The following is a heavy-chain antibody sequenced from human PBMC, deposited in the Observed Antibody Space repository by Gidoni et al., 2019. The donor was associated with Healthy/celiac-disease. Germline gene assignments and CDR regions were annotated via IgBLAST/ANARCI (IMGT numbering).Heavy chain of an antibody. J-gene: IGHJ6*03. Sequence: QVQLQESGPGLVKPSGTLSLTCAVSGGPISSSNWWSWVRQPPGKGLEWIGEIYHSGSTNYNPSLKSRVTISVDKSKNQFSLKLSSVTAADPAVYYCARLIVVASPAYYYYYMDVWAKGPRSPSP. CDR3: ARLIVVASPAYYYYYMDV. V-gene: IGHV4-4*02. CDR1: GGPISSSNW. CDR2: IYHSGST. D-gene: IGHD3-22*01.